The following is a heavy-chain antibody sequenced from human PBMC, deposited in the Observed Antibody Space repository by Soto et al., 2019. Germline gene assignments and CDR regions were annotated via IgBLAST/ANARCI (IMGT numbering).Heavy chain of an antibody. CDR3: VCRIYRWVFDY. D-gene: IGHD3-3*02. V-gene: IGHV3-53*01. Sequence: GGSLCLTCPASGSSFTTNYLYWVRQAPGKGLEWVAVHYGGGDINYTDSARGRFTISRDTSENTVYLQLDNLRAEDTAVYFCVCRIYRWVFDYWGQGTPVTVPS. J-gene: IGHJ4*01. CDR2: HYGGGDI. CDR1: GSSFTTNY.